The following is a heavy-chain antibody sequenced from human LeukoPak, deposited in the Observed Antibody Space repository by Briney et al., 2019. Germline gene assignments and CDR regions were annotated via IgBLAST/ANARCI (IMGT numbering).Heavy chain of an antibody. CDR3: VRVRATGAFDI. D-gene: IGHD1-26*01. CDR1: GGSFSGYY. CDR2: INHSGST. V-gene: IGHV4-34*01. J-gene: IGHJ3*02. Sequence: SETLSLTCAVPGGSFSGYYWSWIRQPPGKGLEWVGEINHSGSTNYNPSLKSRVTISVDTSKNQFALTLSSVTAADTAVYYCVRVRATGAFDIWGQGTLVTVSS.